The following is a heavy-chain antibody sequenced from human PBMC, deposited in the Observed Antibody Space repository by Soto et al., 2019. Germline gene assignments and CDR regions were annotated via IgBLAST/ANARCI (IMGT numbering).Heavy chain of an antibody. CDR3: ARQGPYDSSGYYYYYYGMDV. V-gene: IGHV5-51*01. Sequence: GESLKISCKGSGYSFTSYWIGWVRQMPGKGLEWMGIIYPGDSDTRYSPSFQGQVTISADKSISTAYLQWSSLKASDTAMYYYARQGPYDSSGYYYYYYGMDVWGQGTTVTVSS. CDR2: IYPGDSDT. J-gene: IGHJ6*02. CDR1: GYSFTSYW. D-gene: IGHD3-22*01.